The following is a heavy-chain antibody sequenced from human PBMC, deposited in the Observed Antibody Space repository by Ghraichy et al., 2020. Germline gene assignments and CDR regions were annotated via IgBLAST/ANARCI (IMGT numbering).Heavy chain of an antibody. Sequence: LRLSCTVSGGSISSYYWSWIRQPPGKGLEWIGYIYYTGSTNYNPSLKSRVTMSVDTSKNQLSLHLTSVTAADTAVYYCARDGLGRGMSFDIWGQGTVVTVSS. V-gene: IGHV4-59*01. CDR3: ARDGLGRGMSFDI. CDR2: IYYTGST. CDR1: GGSISSYY. D-gene: IGHD3-16*01. J-gene: IGHJ3*02.